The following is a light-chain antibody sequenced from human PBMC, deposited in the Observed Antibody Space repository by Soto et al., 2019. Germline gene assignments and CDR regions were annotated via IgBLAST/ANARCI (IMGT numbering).Light chain of an antibody. J-gene: IGKJ3*01. CDR2: GAS. V-gene: IGKV3-20*01. CDR1: QSVGINY. Sequence: EIVFTQSPGTLSLSPGERATLYCRASQSVGINYLAWYQQKPGQAPRVLIYGASSRATGIPDRFSGSGSGADFTLTISRLEPEDFAVYYCQQYTTSPFTFGPGTKVDIK. CDR3: QQYTTSPFT.